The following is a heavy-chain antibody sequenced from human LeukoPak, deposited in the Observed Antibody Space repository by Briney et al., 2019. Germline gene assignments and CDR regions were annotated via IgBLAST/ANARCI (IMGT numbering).Heavy chain of an antibody. V-gene: IGHV3-23*01. Sequence: GGSLRLSCAASGFTFSDYYMSWVRQAPGKGLEWVSNISGSGSGGSTYYADSAKGRFTISRDNSKNTLYLQMNSLRAEDTAVYYCAKSGYNRFDYWGQGTLVTVSS. CDR2: ISGSGSGGST. CDR3: AKSGYNRFDY. D-gene: IGHD5-24*01. CDR1: GFTFSDYY. J-gene: IGHJ4*02.